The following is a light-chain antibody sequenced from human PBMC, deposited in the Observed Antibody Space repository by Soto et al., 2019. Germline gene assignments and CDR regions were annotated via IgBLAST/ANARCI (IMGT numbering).Light chain of an antibody. CDR3: QSYDSSTVV. CDR2: EGN. J-gene: IGLJ2*01. V-gene: IGLV6-57*04. CDR1: SGSIASNY. Sequence: NFMLTQPHSVSESPGKTVTISCTRRSGSIASNYVQWYQQRPGSVPTTVIYEGNQRPSGVPDRFSGSTDGSSNSASLTISVLQTEDEAYYFCQSYDSSTVVFGGGTKVTVL.